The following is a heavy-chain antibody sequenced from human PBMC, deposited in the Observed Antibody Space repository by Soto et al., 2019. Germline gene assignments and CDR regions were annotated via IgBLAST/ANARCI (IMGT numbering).Heavy chain of an antibody. CDR2: IYYSGTT. J-gene: IGHJ4*02. V-gene: IGHV4-39*01. CDR1: GGSIDTNLYY. D-gene: IGHD4-17*01. Sequence: QLQLQESGPGLVRPSETLSLACTVSGGSIDTNLYYWSWIRQPPGRGLEWIGTIYYSGTTDYNPSLQSRVTLSVDTSKNQFSLTMSPVTAADTAVYFSASPRALYDYADYTDYYYFDYWGQGTLVTVSS. CDR3: ASPRALYDYADYTDYYYFDY.